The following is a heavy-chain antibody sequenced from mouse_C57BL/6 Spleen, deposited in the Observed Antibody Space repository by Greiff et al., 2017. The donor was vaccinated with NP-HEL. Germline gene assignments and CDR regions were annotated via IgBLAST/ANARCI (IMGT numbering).Heavy chain of an antibody. CDR1: GYTFTSYW. D-gene: IGHD1-1*01. V-gene: IGHV1-53*01. J-gene: IGHJ2*01. CDR3: ARMAQYYGSSYFDY. CDR2: INPSNGGT. Sequence: VQLQQPGTELVKPGASVKLSCKASGYTFTSYWMHWVKQRPGQGLEWIGNINPSNGGTNYNETFKSKATLTVDKSSSTAYMQLSSRTYEDSAVYYWARMAQYYGSSYFDYWGQGTTRTVSA.